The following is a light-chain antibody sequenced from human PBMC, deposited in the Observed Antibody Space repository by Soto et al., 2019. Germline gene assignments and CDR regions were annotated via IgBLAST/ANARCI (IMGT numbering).Light chain of an antibody. CDR2: RAS. Sequence: EIVMTQSPATLSVSLGERATLSCRASQSVSDKLAWYQQKPGQAPKLLIYRASTRATGIPARFSGSGSGTEFTLTISSLQSEDFAGYYCQQSNNCPYTFGQGTKLDVK. CDR1: QSVSDK. J-gene: IGKJ2*01. V-gene: IGKV3-15*01. CDR3: QQSNNCPYT.